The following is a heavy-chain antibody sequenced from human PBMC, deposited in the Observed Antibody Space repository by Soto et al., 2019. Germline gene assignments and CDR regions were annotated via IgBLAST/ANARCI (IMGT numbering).Heavy chain of an antibody. CDR2: IYYSGST. CDR1: GGSISSSSYY. J-gene: IGHJ5*02. V-gene: IGHV4-39*01. D-gene: IGHD4-17*01. CDR3: AGHGGYGVYQNWFDP. Sequence: SETLSLTCTVSGGSISSSSYYWGWIRQPPGKGLEWIGSIYYSGSTYYNPSLKSRVTISVDTSKNQFSLKLSSVTAADTAVYYCAGHGGYGVYQNWFDPWGQGTLVTV.